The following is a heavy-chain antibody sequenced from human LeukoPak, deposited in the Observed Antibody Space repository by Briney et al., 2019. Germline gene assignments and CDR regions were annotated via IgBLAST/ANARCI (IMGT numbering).Heavy chain of an antibody. D-gene: IGHD3-22*01. CDR2: IKQDGSEK. CDR1: EFTFSTYW. Sequence: QPGGSLRLSCAASEFTFSTYWMSWVRQAPGKGLEWVADIKQDGSEKYYVHSVKGRFTISRQNAKNSLFLQMNSLRAEDTAVYYCARVITKYYDTGYDAFDIWGQGTMVTVSS. J-gene: IGHJ3*02. V-gene: IGHV3-7*01. CDR3: ARVITKYYDTGYDAFDI.